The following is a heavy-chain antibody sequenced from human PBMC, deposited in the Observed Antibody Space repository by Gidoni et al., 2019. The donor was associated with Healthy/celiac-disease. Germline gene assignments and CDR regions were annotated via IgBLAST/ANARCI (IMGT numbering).Heavy chain of an antibody. CDR1: GGSISSYY. J-gene: IGHJ4*02. Sequence: QVQLQESGPGLVKPSETLSLTCTVPGGSISSYYWSWIRQPPGKGLGWIGYIDYSGSTNYTPSLKSRVTISVDTSKNQFSLKLSSVTAADTAVYYCARMRGDFWSGYYDYWGQGTLVTVSS. CDR2: IDYSGST. CDR3: ARMRGDFWSGYYDY. D-gene: IGHD3-3*01. V-gene: IGHV4-59*01.